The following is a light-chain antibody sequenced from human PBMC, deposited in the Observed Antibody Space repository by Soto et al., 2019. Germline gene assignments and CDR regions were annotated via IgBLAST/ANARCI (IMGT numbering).Light chain of an antibody. CDR1: QSVDTTF. J-gene: IGKJ1*01. CDR2: GAS. V-gene: IGKV3-20*01. Sequence: EIVLTQSPGSLSLSPGQRATLSCRASQSVDTTFFAWYQKKPGQAPRLLIYGASKRATGIPDRFSGSGSGTDFTLIISRLEPEDSAVYYRQQYMSSVTFGQGTKVEIK. CDR3: QQYMSSVT.